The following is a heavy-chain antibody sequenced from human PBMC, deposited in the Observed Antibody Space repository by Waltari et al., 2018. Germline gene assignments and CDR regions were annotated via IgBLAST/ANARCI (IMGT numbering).Heavy chain of an antibody. D-gene: IGHD3-22*01. CDR2: IRSKAYGGTT. J-gene: IGHJ4*02. CDR1: GFTFGDSA. V-gene: IGHV3-49*04. CDR3: TRVRVTMREDY. Sequence: EVQLVESGGGLVQPGRSLRLSCTASGFTFGDSAMSWVRQAPGKGLEWVGFIRSKAYGGTTEYAASVKGRFTISRDDSKSIAYLQMNSLKTEDTAVYYCTRVRVTMREDYWGQGTLVTVSS.